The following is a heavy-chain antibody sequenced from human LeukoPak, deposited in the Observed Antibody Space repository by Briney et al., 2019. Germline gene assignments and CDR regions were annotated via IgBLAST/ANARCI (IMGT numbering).Heavy chain of an antibody. V-gene: IGHV3-7*01. CDR1: GFTFSSYA. D-gene: IGHD7-27*01. Sequence: PGGSLRLSCAASGFTFSSYAMSWVRQAPGKGLEWVANIKQDGSEKYYVDSVKGRFTISRDNAKNSLYLQMNSLRAEDTAVYYCARGWGYFDYWGQGTLVTVSS. CDR3: ARGWGYFDY. CDR2: IKQDGSEK. J-gene: IGHJ4*02.